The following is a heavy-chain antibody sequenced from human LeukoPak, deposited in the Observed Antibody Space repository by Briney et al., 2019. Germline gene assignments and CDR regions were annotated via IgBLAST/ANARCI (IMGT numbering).Heavy chain of an antibody. CDR1: GGSISSSSYY. J-gene: IGHJ5*02. V-gene: IGHV4-39*01. CDR3: VRRYFHNWFDP. D-gene: IGHD3-10*01. CDR2: MHHSGNA. Sequence: SETLSLTCTVSGGSISSSSYYWGWIRQPPGKGLEWIGTMHHSGNANYNSSLKSRVTISVDTSKNQFSLRLGSVTAADTAVYYCVRRYFHNWFDPWGQGTLVTVSS.